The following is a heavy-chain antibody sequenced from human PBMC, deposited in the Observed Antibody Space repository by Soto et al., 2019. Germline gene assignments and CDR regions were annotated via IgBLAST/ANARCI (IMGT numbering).Heavy chain of an antibody. CDR2: IYYNGST. V-gene: IGHV4-39*01. J-gene: IGHJ6*02. D-gene: IGHD6-19*01. CDR3: ARHGGTSGWYPRIYYSGMNV. Sequence: QLQLQESGPGLVKPSETLSLTCTVSGDSITSSGSYWGWIRQPPGKGLEWIGRIYYNGSTYYNPPRKSRVTISVATSKNHVSLKLTSMTAADTAMYYCARHGGTSGWYPRIYYSGMNVWGQGTTVTVSS. CDR1: GDSITSSGSY.